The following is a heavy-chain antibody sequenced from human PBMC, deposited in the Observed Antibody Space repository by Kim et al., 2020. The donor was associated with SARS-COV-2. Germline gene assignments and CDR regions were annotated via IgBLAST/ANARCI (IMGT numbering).Heavy chain of an antibody. CDR3: ARRPPHNWFDP. CDR1: GGSISSSSYY. V-gene: IGHV4-39*01. Sequence: SETLSLTCTVSGGSISSSSYYWGWIRQPPGKGLEWIGSIYYSGSTYYNPSLKSRVTISVDTSKNQFSLKLSSVTAADTAVYYCARRPPHNWFDPWGQGTLVTVSS. J-gene: IGHJ5*02. CDR2: IYYSGST.